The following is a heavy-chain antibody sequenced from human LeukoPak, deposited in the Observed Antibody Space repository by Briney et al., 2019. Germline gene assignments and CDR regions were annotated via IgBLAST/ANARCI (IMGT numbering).Heavy chain of an antibody. D-gene: IGHD6-13*01. Sequence: GGSLRLSCAASGFTFRSHWLHWVRQAPGKGLVWVSRLNGDGSITTYADSVKGRFTISRDNSKNTLYLQMNSLRAEDTAVYYCARGLSAMSQQLVPENFDYWGQGTLVTVSS. V-gene: IGHV3-74*03. CDR1: GFTFRSHW. CDR2: LNGDGSIT. CDR3: ARGLSAMSQQLVPENFDY. J-gene: IGHJ4*02.